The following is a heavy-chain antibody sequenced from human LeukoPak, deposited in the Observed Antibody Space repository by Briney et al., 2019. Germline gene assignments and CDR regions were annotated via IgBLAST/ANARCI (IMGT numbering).Heavy chain of an antibody. CDR1: GFTFSGSA. D-gene: IGHD3-3*01. CDR2: IRSKAHSYAT. J-gene: IGHJ6*03. V-gene: IGHV3-73*01. Sequence: GGSLRLSCAASGFTFSGSAMHWVRQASGKGLEWVGRIRSKAHSYATAYAASVKGRFTISRDDSKNTAYLQMNSLRAEDTAVYYCARDVFEMITLFGGDPALYMDVWGKGTTVTVSS. CDR3: ARDVFEMITLFGGDPALYMDV.